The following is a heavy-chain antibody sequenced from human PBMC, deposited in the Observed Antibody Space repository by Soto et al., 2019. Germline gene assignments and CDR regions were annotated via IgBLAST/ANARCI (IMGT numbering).Heavy chain of an antibody. CDR1: GGSISGYY. J-gene: IGHJ4*02. Sequence: QVQLQESGPGLVKPSETLSLTCTVSGGSISGYYWTWIRQPPGKGLEWIGFINYSGSTNYNPSLKRPVTISVDTSQNQFSLKVTSVTAADTALYYCARRFCGSATCYADYWGQGTLVTVSS. CDR3: ARRFCGSATCYADY. V-gene: IGHV4-59*01. CDR2: INYSGST. D-gene: IGHD2-2*01.